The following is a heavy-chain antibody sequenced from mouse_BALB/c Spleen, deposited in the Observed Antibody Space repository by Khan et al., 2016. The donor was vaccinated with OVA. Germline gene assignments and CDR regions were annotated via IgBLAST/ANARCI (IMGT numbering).Heavy chain of an antibody. CDR1: GYTFTSYV. CDR2: IYPYNDGT. Sequence: VQLQQSGPELVKPGASVKMSCKASGYTFTSYVMHWVKQKPGQGLEWVGYIYPYNDGTKYNEMFKGKATLTSDKSSSTAYMELSSLTSEDSAVYYCARNYRYDVYFDYWGQGTSLTVSA. V-gene: IGHV1S136*01. D-gene: IGHD2-14*01. CDR3: ARNYRYDVYFDY. J-gene: IGHJ2*02.